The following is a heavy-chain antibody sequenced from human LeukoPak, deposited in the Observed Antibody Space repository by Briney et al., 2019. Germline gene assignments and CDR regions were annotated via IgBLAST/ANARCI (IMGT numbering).Heavy chain of an antibody. CDR2: IYYSGST. V-gene: IGHV4-31*03. Sequence: SETLSLTCTVSGGSISSGGYYWSWIRQHPGKGLEWIGYIYYSGSTYYNPSLKSRVTISVDTSKNQFSLKLSSVTAADTAVYYCAYDSSGYYYFDYWGQEPWSPSPQ. CDR1: GGSISSGGYY. J-gene: IGHJ4*01. D-gene: IGHD3-22*01. CDR3: AYDSSGYYYFDY.